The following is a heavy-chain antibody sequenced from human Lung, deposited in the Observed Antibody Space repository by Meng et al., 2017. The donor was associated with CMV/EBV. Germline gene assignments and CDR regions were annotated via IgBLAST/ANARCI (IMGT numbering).Heavy chain of an antibody. CDR3: ARDLVPFGVVIAYGRDV. CDR1: GFTFSSYA. Sequence: GESXKISCAASGFTFSSYAMHWVRQAPGKGLEWVAVISYDGSNKYYADSVKGRFTISRDNSKNTLYLQMNSLRAEDTAVYYCARDLVPFGVVIAYGRDVWGQGTXVTVYS. CDR2: ISYDGSNK. D-gene: IGHD3-3*01. V-gene: IGHV3-30*04. J-gene: IGHJ6*02.